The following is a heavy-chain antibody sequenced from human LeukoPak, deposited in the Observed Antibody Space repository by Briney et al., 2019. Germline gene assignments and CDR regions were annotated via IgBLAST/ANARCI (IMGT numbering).Heavy chain of an antibody. J-gene: IGHJ4*02. D-gene: IGHD2-8*01. V-gene: IGHV4-61*01. CDR2: IYYSGST. CDR1: GGSISSGSYY. Sequence: SETLSLTCTVSGGSISSGSYYWSWIRQPPGKGLEWIGYIYYSGSTNYNPSLKSRVTISVDTSKNQFSLKLNSVTAADTAVYYCARFTSMVYFDYWGQGTLVTVFS. CDR3: ARFTSMVYFDY.